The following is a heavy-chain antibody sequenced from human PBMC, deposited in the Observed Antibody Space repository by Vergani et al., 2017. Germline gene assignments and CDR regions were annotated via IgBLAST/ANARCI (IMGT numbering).Heavy chain of an antibody. J-gene: IGHJ6*03. CDR2: ISYDGSNK. Sequence: QVQLVESGGGVVQPGRSLRLSCAASGFTFSSYAVHWVRQAPGKGLEWVAVISYDGSNKYYADSVKGRFTISRDNSKTTLYLQMNSLRAEDTAVYYCARGIVPPSYFGVVIISYMDVWGKGTTVTVS. D-gene: IGHD3-3*01. V-gene: IGHV3-30-3*01. CDR1: GFTFSSYA. CDR3: ARGIVPPSYFGVVIISYMDV.